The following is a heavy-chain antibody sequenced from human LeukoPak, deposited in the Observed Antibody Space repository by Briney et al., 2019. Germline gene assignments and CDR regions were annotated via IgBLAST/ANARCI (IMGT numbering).Heavy chain of an antibody. CDR1: GFTFSSYG. CDR2: IWYDGSNK. Sequence: GRSLRLSCAASGFTFSSYGTHWVRQAPGKGLEWVAVIWYDGSNKYYADSVKGRFTISRDNSKNTLYLQMNSLRAEDTAVYYCAKDLLGYCSSTSCSHPDYWGQGTLVTVSS. D-gene: IGHD2-2*01. CDR3: AKDLLGYCSSTSCSHPDY. J-gene: IGHJ4*02. V-gene: IGHV3-33*06.